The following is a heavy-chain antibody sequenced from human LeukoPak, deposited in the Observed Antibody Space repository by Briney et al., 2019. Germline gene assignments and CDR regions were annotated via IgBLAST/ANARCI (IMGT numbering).Heavy chain of an antibody. CDR3: AKGGIVVVPAAIEVPPYYYGMDV. CDR1: GFTFSSYA. D-gene: IGHD2-2*02. V-gene: IGHV3-23*01. J-gene: IGHJ6*04. Sequence: PGGSLRLSRAASGFTFSSYAMSWVRQAPGKGLEWVSAISGSGGSTYYADSVKGRFTISRDNSKNTLYLQMNSLRAEDTAVYYCAKGGIVVVPAAIEVPPYYYGMDVWGKGTTVTVSS. CDR2: ISGSGGST.